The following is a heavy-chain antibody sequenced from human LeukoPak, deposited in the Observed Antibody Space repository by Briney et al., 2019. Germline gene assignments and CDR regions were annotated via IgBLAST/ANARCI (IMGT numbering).Heavy chain of an antibody. CDR3: ARTYCSTNACPFDH. V-gene: IGHV4-59*08. J-gene: IGHJ4*02. D-gene: IGHD2-2*01. CDR1: GGSLSTYY. CDR2: IFHTGTT. Sequence: SETLSLTCTVSGGSLSTYYWSWIRQPPGKGLECLGFIFHTGTTNYNPSLKSRVTISVDTSKNQFSLKLSSVTAADTAIYYCARTYCSTNACPFDHWGQGTLVTVSS.